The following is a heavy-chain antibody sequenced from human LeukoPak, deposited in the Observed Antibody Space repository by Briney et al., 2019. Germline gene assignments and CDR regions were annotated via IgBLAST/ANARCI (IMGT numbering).Heavy chain of an antibody. CDR1: GFTFSSYA. V-gene: IGHV3-23*01. J-gene: IGHJ4*02. D-gene: IGHD2-15*01. CDR2: ISGSGGST. CDR3: AKGVERYCSGGSCYFDY. Sequence: QPGGSLRLSCAASGFTFSSYAMSWVRRAPGKGLEWVSAISGSGGSTYYADSVKGRSTISRDNSKNTLYLQMNSLRAEDTAVYYCAKGVERYCSGGSCYFDYWGQGTLVTVSS.